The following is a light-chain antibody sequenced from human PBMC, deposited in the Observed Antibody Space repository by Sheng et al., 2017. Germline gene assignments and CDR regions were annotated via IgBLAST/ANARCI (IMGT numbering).Light chain of an antibody. Sequence: QSALTQPASVSGSPGQSITISCTGTSSDVGGYDSVSWYQQHPGKAPKLIIYDVSNRPSGVSNLFSGSKSGNTASLTISGLQAEDEADYYCNSYTTNYTWVFGGGTKLTVL. V-gene: IGLV2-14*01. CDR3: NSYTTNYTWV. CDR1: SSDVGGYDS. CDR2: DVS. J-gene: IGLJ3*02.